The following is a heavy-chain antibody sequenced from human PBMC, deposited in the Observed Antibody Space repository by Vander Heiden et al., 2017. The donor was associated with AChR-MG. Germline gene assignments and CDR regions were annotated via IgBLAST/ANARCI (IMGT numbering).Heavy chain of an antibody. V-gene: IGHV1-8*01. CDR3: ARRIAVAGLAFDI. D-gene: IGHD6-19*01. Sequence: QVHVVPHGAEVKKPGAPGKVLCTASASTFTSYDINWVRQATGQGLEGMGWMNPNSGKTGYAQKFQGRVTMTRNTSISTAYMELRSMRSEDTAVYYCARRIAVAGLAFDIWGQGTMVTVSS. J-gene: IGHJ3*02. CDR1: ASTFTSYD. CDR2: MNPNSGKT.